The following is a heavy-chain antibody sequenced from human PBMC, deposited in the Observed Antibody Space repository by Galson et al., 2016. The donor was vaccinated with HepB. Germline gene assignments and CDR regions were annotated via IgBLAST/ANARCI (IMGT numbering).Heavy chain of an antibody. V-gene: IGHV3-7*03. CDR1: GFTFSTYW. J-gene: IGHJ3*02. Sequence: SLRLSCAASGFTFSTYWMTWVRQAPGKGLEWVANIKDAGSERYYADSVRGRFTISRDNAKNSLYLQMNSLRAEDTAVYYCARDGSSRSSPNGFDIWGQGTMVTVSS. D-gene: IGHD6-13*01. CDR3: ARDGSSRSSPNGFDI. CDR2: IKDAGSER.